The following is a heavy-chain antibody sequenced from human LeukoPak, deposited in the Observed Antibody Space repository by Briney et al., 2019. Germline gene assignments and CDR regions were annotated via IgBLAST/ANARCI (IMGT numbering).Heavy chain of an antibody. J-gene: IGHJ4*02. CDR3: AIFSLAATGNSPY. D-gene: IGHD6-13*01. V-gene: IGHV1-2*02. CDR2: INPNTGAT. CDR1: GYTFTDYP. Sequence: ASVKVSCKASGYTFTDYPIHWVRQAPGQGLEWVGYINPNTGATNSPQKVQGRAALTRDTSSSTAYMELRRLTSDDPAVYYCAIFSLAATGNSPYWGQGSLVTVSS.